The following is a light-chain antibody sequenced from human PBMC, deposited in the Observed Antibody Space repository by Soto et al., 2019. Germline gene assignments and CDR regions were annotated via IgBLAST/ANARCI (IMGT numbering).Light chain of an antibody. CDR1: QSIGGS. CDR3: QQYANWWA. J-gene: IGKJ1*01. CDR2: GAS. Sequence: EVVMSQTPATLSVSPGERATLSCRASQSIGGSLAWYQQKPGQAPRLLIYGASNRATGVPARFSGSGSGTDFTLTISSLQSEDFAVYYCQQYANWWASGQGTKVDIK. V-gene: IGKV3-15*01.